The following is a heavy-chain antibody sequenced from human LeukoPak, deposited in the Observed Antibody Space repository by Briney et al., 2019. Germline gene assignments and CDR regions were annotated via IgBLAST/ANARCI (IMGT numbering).Heavy chain of an antibody. J-gene: IGHJ4*02. CDR1: GFTVSSNY. D-gene: IGHD3-16*01. V-gene: IGHV3-53*01. CDR3: ARDRGETPYYFDY. Sequence: GGSLRLSCAASGFTVSSNYMSWVRQAPGKGLEWVSVIYNGDGTYYADSVKGRFTISRDNAKNSLYLQMNSLRAEDTAVYYCARDRGETPYYFDYWGQGTLVTVSS. CDR2: IYNGDGT.